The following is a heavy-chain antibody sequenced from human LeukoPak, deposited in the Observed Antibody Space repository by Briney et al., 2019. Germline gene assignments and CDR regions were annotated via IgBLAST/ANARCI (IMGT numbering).Heavy chain of an antibody. V-gene: IGHV3-30*02. CDR2: IRYDGSNK. Sequence: GGSLRLSCAASGFTFSSYGMHWVRQAPGKGLEWVAFIRYDGSNKYYADSVKGRFTISRDNAKNSLYLQMNSLRAEDTAVYYCARDEVVIMRNWFDPWGQGTLVTVSS. D-gene: IGHD3-3*01. J-gene: IGHJ5*02. CDR1: GFTFSSYG. CDR3: ARDEVVIMRNWFDP.